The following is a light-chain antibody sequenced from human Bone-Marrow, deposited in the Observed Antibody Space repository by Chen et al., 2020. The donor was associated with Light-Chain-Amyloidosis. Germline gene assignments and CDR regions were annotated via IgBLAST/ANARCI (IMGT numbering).Light chain of an antibody. CDR2: RDT. Sequence: SYELTQPPSVSVPPAQTATLTCSGDDLPTKYAYWYQQKPGQAPVLVIHRDTERPSGISERFSGSSSGTTATLTISGVQAEDEADYHCQSADSSGTYEVIFGGGTKLTVL. V-gene: IGLV3-25*03. CDR3: QSADSSGTYEVI. J-gene: IGLJ2*01. CDR1: DLPTKY.